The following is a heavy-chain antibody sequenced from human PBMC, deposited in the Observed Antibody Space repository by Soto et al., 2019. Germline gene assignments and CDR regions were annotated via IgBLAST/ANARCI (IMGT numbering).Heavy chain of an antibody. CDR1: GVSFSISA. CDR3: ARAEAVAGPYYFDS. D-gene: IGHD6-19*01. CDR2: ISYDGSIK. J-gene: IGHJ4*02. Sequence: GGSLRLSCAASGVSFSISAMHWVRQAPGKELEWVAVISYDGSIKYYADSVKGRFTISRDNSKNTLYLQMNSLRADDTAVYYCARAEAVAGPYYFDSWGQGTLVTVSS. V-gene: IGHV3-30-3*01.